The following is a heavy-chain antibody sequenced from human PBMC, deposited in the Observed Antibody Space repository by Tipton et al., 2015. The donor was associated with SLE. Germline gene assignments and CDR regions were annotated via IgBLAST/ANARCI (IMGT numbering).Heavy chain of an antibody. D-gene: IGHD2-2*01. J-gene: IGHJ4*02. V-gene: IGHV4-61*02. Sequence: TLSLTCSVSGGSISRGSYFWTWIRQPVGKGLEWIGRVYISGDTNYKPSLKSRVTISVDTSKNQFSLKLSSVTAADTAVYYCVVCSPSSCSYFDYWGQGRLVTVSS. CDR3: VVCSPSSCSYFDY. CDR2: VYISGDT. CDR1: GGSISRGSYF.